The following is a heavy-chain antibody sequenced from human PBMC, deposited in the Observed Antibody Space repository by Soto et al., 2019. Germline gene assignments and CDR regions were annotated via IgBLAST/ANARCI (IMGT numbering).Heavy chain of an antibody. Sequence: SVKVSCKASGGTFSSYAIRLVRQAPGQGLECVGGIIPIFGTANYAQKFQGRVTITADKSTSTAYMELSSLRSEDTAVYYCARERSSYYRSGSYYPLAYFDYWGQGTLVTVSS. V-gene: IGHV1-69*06. J-gene: IGHJ4*02. CDR3: ARERSSYYRSGSYYPLAYFDY. CDR1: GGTFSSYA. D-gene: IGHD3-10*01. CDR2: IIPIFGTA.